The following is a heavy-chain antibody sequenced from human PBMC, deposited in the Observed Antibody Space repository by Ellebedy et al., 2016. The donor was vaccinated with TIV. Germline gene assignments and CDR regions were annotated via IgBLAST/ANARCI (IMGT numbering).Heavy chain of an antibody. CDR1: GFTPKDYA. V-gene: IGHV3-20*04. Sequence: PGGSLRLSCEVSGFTPKDYAMHWVRQVPGKGLEWVSGIFWNSGNTGYADSVKGRFTISRDNAKNSLYLQMNSLRAEDTALYYCERGFLEYCSSTSCSVFDYWGQGTLVTVSS. CDR3: ERGFLEYCSSTSCSVFDY. J-gene: IGHJ4*02. CDR2: IFWNSGNT. D-gene: IGHD2-2*01.